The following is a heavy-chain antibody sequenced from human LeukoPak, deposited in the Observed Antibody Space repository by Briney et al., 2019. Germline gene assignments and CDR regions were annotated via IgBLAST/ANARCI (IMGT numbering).Heavy chain of an antibody. J-gene: IGHJ6*03. CDR3: ARGGWELPTMDV. Sequence: ASVKVSCKASGYTFTGYYMHWVRQAPGQGLEWMGGINPNNGGANFAQKFQGRVTMTRDTSISTAYMELSRLRSDDTAVYYCARGGWELPTMDVWGKGTTVTVSS. CDR1: GYTFTGYY. CDR2: INPNNGGA. D-gene: IGHD1-26*01. V-gene: IGHV1-2*02.